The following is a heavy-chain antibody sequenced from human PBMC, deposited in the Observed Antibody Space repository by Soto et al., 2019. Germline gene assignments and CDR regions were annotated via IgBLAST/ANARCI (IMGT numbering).Heavy chain of an antibody. J-gene: IGHJ3*02. V-gene: IGHV1-46*04. Sequence: QVQLVQSGAEVKKPGASVKVSCKASGYTFTSYYMHWVRQAPGQGLEWMGIINPSGGSTSYAQKLQGRVTMSRDTSTSTVYMEVSSLRSEDTAVYYCAIAEVTIFGVVSGGVAFDIWGQGTMVTVSS. D-gene: IGHD3-3*01. CDR3: AIAEVTIFGVVSGGVAFDI. CDR1: GYTFTSYY. CDR2: INPSGGST.